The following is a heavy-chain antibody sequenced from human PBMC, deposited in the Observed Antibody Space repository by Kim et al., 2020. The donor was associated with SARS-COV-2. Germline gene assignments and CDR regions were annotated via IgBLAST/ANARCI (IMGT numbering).Heavy chain of an antibody. J-gene: IGHJ4*02. V-gene: IGHV3-33*01. Sequence: GGSLRLSCAASGFTFSSYGMHWVRQAPGKGLEWVAVIWNDGIKKDYSDYVKGRFTVSRDNSKHTAYLQMNSLRAEDTAVYYCARDANSNHDYWGQGTPVTVSS. D-gene: IGHD1-7*01. CDR3: ARDANSNHDY. CDR1: GFTFSSYG. CDR2: IWNDGIKK.